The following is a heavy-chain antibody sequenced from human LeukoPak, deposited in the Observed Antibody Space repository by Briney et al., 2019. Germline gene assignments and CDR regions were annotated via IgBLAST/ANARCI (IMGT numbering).Heavy chain of an antibody. CDR1: GGSFSGYY. Sequence: SETLSLTCAVYGGSFSGYYWSWIRQPPGKGLEWIGEINHSGSTNYNPSLKSRVAISVDTSKNQFSLKLSSVTAADTAVYYCARGSRYYYDSSGYYRFDCWGQGTLVTVSS. D-gene: IGHD3-22*01. CDR2: INHSGST. J-gene: IGHJ4*02. V-gene: IGHV4-34*01. CDR3: ARGSRYYYDSSGYYRFDC.